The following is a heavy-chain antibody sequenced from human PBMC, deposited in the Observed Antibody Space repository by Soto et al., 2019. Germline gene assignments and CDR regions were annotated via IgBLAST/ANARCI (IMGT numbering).Heavy chain of an antibody. V-gene: IGHV4-39*01. D-gene: IGHD5-12*01. J-gene: IGHJ3*02. CDR2: IYYSGST. Sequence: PPATLPHTCTVSAGSTSSSSYLWALLRQTPGMELEWIGSIYYSGSTYYNPSLKSRVTISVDTSKNQFSLKLSSVTAADTAVYYCARRSRDGYNDAFDIWGQGTMVT. CDR1: AGSTSSSSYL. CDR3: ARRSRDGYNDAFDI.